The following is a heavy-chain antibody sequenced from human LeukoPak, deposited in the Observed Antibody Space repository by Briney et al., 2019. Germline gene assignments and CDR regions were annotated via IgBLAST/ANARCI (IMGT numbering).Heavy chain of an antibody. CDR2: INHSGST. CDR3: ARLGSMIAGVGY. Sequence: PSETLSLTCAVYGGSFSGYYWSWIRQPPGKGLEWIGEINHSGSTNYNPSLKSRVTISVDTSKNQFSLKLSSVTAADTAVYYCARLGSMIAGVGYWGQGTLVTVSS. V-gene: IGHV4-34*01. D-gene: IGHD3-22*01. CDR1: GGSFSGYY. J-gene: IGHJ4*02.